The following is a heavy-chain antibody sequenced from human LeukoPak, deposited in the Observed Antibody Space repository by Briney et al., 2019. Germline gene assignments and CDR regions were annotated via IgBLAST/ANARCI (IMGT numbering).Heavy chain of an antibody. CDR1: GGSISSGGYS. CDR2: IYHSGST. J-gene: IGHJ6*02. CDR3: ARHRGWIQLWLYYYYGMDV. D-gene: IGHD5-18*01. Sequence: PSQTLSLTCAVSGGSISSGGYSWSWIRQPPGKGLEWIGYIYHSGSTNYNPSLKSRVTISVDTSKNQFSLKLSSVTAADTAVYYCARHRGWIQLWLYYYYGMDVWGQGTTVTVSS. V-gene: IGHV4-30-2*01.